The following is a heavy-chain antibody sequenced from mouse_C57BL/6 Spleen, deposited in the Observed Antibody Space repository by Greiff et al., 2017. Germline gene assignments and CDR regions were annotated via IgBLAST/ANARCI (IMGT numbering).Heavy chain of an antibody. Sequence: QVQLQQSGAELVRPGASVTLSCKASGYTFTDYEMHWVKQTPVHGLEWIGAIDPETGGTAYNQKFKGKAILTADKSSSTAYMELRSLTSEDSAVYYCTRAGLRGCWYFDVWGTGTTVTVSS. CDR2: IDPETGGT. CDR3: TRAGLRGCWYFDV. D-gene: IGHD1-1*01. J-gene: IGHJ1*03. V-gene: IGHV1-15*01. CDR1: GYTFTDYE.